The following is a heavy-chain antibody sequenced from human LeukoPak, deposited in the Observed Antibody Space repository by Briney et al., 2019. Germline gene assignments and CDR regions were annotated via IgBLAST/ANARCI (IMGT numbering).Heavy chain of an antibody. CDR1: GGSISNYY. V-gene: IGHV4-59*01. Sequence: SETLSLTCTVSGGSISNYYWSWIRQPPGKGVEWIGYIYYTGSTNYNPSLRSRVTISVDTSKNQFSLKLSSVTAADTAVYYCARSHGSGSYYNLNDYWGQGTLVTVSS. J-gene: IGHJ4*02. CDR3: ARSHGSGSYYNLNDY. D-gene: IGHD3-10*01. CDR2: IYYTGST.